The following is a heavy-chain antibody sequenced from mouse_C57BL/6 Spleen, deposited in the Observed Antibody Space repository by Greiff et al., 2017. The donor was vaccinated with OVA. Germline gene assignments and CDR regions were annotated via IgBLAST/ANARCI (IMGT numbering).Heavy chain of an antibody. V-gene: IGHV5-17*01. CDR1: GFTFSDYG. CDR3: AIYYCNFAMDY. Sequence: EVMLVESGGGLVKPGGSLKLSCAASGFTFSDYGMHWVRQAPEKGLEWVAYISSGSSTIYYADTVKGRFTISRDNAKNTLFLQITSLRSEDAAMYYCAIYYCNFAMDYWGQGTSVTVSS. D-gene: IGHD2-1*01. J-gene: IGHJ4*01. CDR2: ISSGSSTI.